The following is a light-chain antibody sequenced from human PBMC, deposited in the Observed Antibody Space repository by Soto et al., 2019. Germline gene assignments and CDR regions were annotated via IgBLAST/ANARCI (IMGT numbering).Light chain of an antibody. CDR1: QTVSSSF. CDR2: GAL. Sequence: EIVLTQSPGTLALSPGERATLSCRASQTVSSSFFAWYQQKPGQAPRLLLYGALSRATGIPDRFSGSGSGTDFTLTISRLEPEDFALYYCQQYATSPLTFGGGTKVEIK. J-gene: IGKJ4*01. V-gene: IGKV3-20*01. CDR3: QQYATSPLT.